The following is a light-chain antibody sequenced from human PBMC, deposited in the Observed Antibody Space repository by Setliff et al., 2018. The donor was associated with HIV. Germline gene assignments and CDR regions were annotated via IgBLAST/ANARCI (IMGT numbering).Light chain of an antibody. J-gene: IGKJ1*01. Sequence: DIVMTQSPDSLAVSLGERATINCKSLPSFLSSSNNKNYLAGYQQKPVQPPKLLIYWASTRASGVPDRFRGSGSGTDFTLTIRSLQAEDVAVYYCQQYFDVPTWTFGKGKKG. CDR1: PSFLSSSNNKNY. CDR3: QQYFDVPTWT. CDR2: WAS. V-gene: IGKV4-1*01.